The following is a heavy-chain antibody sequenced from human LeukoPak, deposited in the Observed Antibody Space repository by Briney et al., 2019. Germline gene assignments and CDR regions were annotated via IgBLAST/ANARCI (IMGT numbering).Heavy chain of an antibody. CDR3: ALRCSSTSCTSVWYFDL. Sequence: SETLSLTCAVYGGSFSGYYWSWIRQPPGKGLEWIGEINHSGSTNYNPSLESRVTISVDTSKNQFSLKLSSVTAADTAVYYCALRCSSTSCTSVWYFDLWGRGTLVTVSS. J-gene: IGHJ2*01. V-gene: IGHV4-34*01. CDR2: INHSGST. CDR1: GGSFSGYY. D-gene: IGHD2-2*01.